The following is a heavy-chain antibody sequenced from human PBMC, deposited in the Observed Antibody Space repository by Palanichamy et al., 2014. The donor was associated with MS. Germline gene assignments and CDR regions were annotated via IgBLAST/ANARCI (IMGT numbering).Heavy chain of an antibody. Sequence: EVQLVESGGGLVQPGGSLRLSCAASGFSFNMFAMSWVRQAPGKGLEWVSSVDGSGGGKYFAASVTGRFTISRDNPKNTVSLQMDSLRAEDTAAYYCSKDWGCNSASCLGREKYPFYRVMDVWGKGTTVTVSS. V-gene: IGHV3-23*04. CDR3: SKDWGCNSASCLGREKYPFYRVMDV. J-gene: IGHJ6*03. D-gene: IGHD2/OR15-2a*01. CDR1: GFSFNMFA. CDR2: VDGSGGGK.